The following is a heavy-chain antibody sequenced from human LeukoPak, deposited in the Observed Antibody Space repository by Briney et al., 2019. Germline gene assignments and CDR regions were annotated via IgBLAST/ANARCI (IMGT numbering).Heavy chain of an antibody. V-gene: IGHV3-53*01. D-gene: IGHD2/OR15-2a*01. CDR3: ARIHSTGGAFDI. CDR2: IYSDGNT. J-gene: IGHJ3*02. Sequence: GGSLRLSCTASGFTVSSNYMSWVRQAPGKGLEWVSVIYSDGNTYYPDCVKGRFTISRDNSKNTLYLQMNSLRADDTAVYYCARIHSTGGAFDIWGQGTMVTVSS. CDR1: GFTVSSNY.